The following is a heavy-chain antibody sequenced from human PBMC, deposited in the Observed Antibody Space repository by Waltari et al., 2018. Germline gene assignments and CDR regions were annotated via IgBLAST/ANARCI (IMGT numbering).Heavy chain of an antibody. CDR1: GGSISSQY. Sequence: QVQLQESGPGLVKPSETLSLTCAASGGSISSQYWSWIRQPPGKGLEWIGYIYYSGSTNYNPSLKSRVTISVDTSKNQFSLKLSSVTAADTAVYYCARVELTGEVYYGMDVWGQGTTVTVSS. CDR2: IYYSGST. V-gene: IGHV4-59*11. CDR3: ARVELTGEVYYGMDV. J-gene: IGHJ6*02. D-gene: IGHD3-9*01.